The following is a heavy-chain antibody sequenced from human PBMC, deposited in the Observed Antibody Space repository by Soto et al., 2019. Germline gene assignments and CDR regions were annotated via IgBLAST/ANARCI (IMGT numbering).Heavy chain of an antibody. Sequence: LRLSCAVSGFTFNSNDMTWVRQAPGKGLEWVSTISSSGAFTYHADSVRGRLTISRDNSKNTVYLQMNSLRAEDTAVYYCVKHQVSLVRGISPFDYWGQGALVTVSS. D-gene: IGHD3-10*01. J-gene: IGHJ4*02. CDR3: VKHQVSLVRGISPFDY. V-gene: IGHV3-23*01. CDR1: GFTFNSND. CDR2: ISSSGAFT.